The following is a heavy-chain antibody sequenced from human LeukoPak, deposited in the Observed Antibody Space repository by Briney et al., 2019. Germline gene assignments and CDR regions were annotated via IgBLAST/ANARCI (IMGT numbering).Heavy chain of an antibody. J-gene: IGHJ6*03. D-gene: IGHD3-10*01. CDR2: IYYSGST. CDR3: ARDQTPYGGSGMDV. CDR1: GGSIRSSSYY. Sequence: PSETLSLTCTVSGGSIRSSSYYWGWIRQPPGKGLEWIGSIYYSGSTYYNPSLKSRVTISVDTSKNQFSLKLSSVTAADTAVYYCARDQTPYGGSGMDVCGKGTTVTVSS. V-gene: IGHV4-39*07.